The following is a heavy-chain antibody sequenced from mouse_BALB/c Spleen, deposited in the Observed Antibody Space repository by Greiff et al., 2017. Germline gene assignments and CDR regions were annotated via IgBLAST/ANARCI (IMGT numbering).Heavy chain of an antibody. J-gene: IGHJ1*01. Sequence: EVKLVESGGGLVKPGGSLKLSCAASGFTFSSYAMSWVRQTPEKRLEWVASISSGGSTYYPDSVKGRFTISRDNARNILYLQMSSLRSEDTAMYYCARSSSYWYFDVWGAGTTVTVSS. V-gene: IGHV5-6-5*01. D-gene: IGHD1-1*01. CDR1: GFTFSSYA. CDR3: ARSSSYWYFDV. CDR2: ISSGGST.